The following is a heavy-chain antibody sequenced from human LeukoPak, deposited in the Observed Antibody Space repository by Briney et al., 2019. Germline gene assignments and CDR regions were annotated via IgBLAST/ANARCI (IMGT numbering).Heavy chain of an antibody. CDR2: INSDGSIT. J-gene: IGHJ4*02. Sequence: SGGSLRLSCAASGFTFSRYWMHWVRQAPGKGLVWVSLINSDGSITDYADSVKGRFTISRDNARNTLSLQMDSLRVEDTAVYYCARNPTGDYDYWGQGALVTVSS. CDR1: GFTFSRYW. CDR3: ARNPTGDYDY. V-gene: IGHV3-74*01. D-gene: IGHD2-8*02.